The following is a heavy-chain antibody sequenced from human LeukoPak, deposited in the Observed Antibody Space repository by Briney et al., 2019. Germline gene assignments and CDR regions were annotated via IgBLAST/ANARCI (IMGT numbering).Heavy chain of an antibody. Sequence: PSETLSLTCTVSGGSISSSIYYWDWIRQPPGKGLEWIGSIYSSGSTYYNPSLKSRVTISVDTSKNQFSLKLSSVTAADTAVYYCARHSTGPGLVMKRKGPQFDYWGQGTLVTVSS. J-gene: IGHJ4*02. CDR2: IYSSGST. V-gene: IGHV4-39*01. D-gene: IGHD3-16*01. CDR1: GGSISSSIYY. CDR3: ARHSTGPGLVMKRKGPQFDY.